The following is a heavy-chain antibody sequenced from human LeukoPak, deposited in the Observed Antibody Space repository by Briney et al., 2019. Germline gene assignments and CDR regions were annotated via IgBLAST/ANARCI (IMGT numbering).Heavy chain of an antibody. CDR1: GLTFNNYS. V-gene: IGHV3-23*01. J-gene: IGHJ4*02. D-gene: IGHD1-26*01. CDR2: ISPSGGAA. CDR3: GKYLQTTVGANDY. Sequence: GGSLRLSCAASGLTFNNYSVNWVRRAPGKGLKGVSVISPSGGAAFYGDSVQGRFTISRDNSRDTLYLQMNSLTAEDTAVYYCGKYLQTTVGANDYWGQGTLVTVSS.